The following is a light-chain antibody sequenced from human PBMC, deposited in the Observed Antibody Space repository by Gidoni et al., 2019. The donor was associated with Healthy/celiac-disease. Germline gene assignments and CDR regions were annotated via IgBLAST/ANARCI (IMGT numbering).Light chain of an antibody. V-gene: IGKV1-39*01. CDR3: QQSYSTPPYT. J-gene: IGKJ2*01. CDR2: AAS. CDR1: QSLSSH. Sequence: DIKLTQSPSSLSVAVGDRVPITCRASQSLSSHLNWYQQKPGKDPKLLIYAASSWQSGVPSRFSGRGSGTDFTLTISSLQPEDVATYYCQQSYSTPPYTFGQGTKLEIK.